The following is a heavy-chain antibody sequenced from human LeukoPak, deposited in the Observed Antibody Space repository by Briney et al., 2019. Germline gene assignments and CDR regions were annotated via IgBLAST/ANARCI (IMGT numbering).Heavy chain of an antibody. CDR3: ARDSRLLLWFGELSDY. J-gene: IGHJ4*02. CDR1: GFTFSDYY. Sequence: GGSLRLSCAASGFTFSDYYMSWIRQAPGKGLEWVSYISSSGSTIYYADSVKGRFTISRDNAKNSLYLQMNSLRAEDTAVYYCARDSRLLLWFGELSDYWGQGTLVTVSS. D-gene: IGHD3-10*01. CDR2: ISSSGSTI. V-gene: IGHV3-11*04.